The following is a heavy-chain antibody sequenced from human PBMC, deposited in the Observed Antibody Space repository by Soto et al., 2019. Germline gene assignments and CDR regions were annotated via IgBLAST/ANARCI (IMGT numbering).Heavy chain of an antibody. J-gene: IGHJ5*02. V-gene: IGHV4-39*07. Sequence: SETLSLTCTVSGGSISSSSYYWGWIRQPPGKGLEWIGNIYYSGSTNYNPSLKSRVTISVDTSKNQFSLKLSSVTAADTAVYYCARSGSWYRLHWFDPWGQGTLVTVSS. CDR3: ARSGSWYRLHWFDP. CDR1: GGSISSSSYY. D-gene: IGHD6-13*01. CDR2: IYYSGST.